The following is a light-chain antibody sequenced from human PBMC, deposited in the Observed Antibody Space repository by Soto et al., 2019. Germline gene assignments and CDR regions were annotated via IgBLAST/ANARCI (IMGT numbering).Light chain of an antibody. CDR1: QSVGSS. Sequence: EIVLTQSPATLSLSPGKRATLSCGASQSVGSSLAWYQQKPGQAPRLLIYDASNRATGIPARFSGSGSGTDFTLTISSLEPEDFAVYYCQQRTNWPLTFGGGTKVEI. CDR2: DAS. V-gene: IGKV3-11*01. CDR3: QQRTNWPLT. J-gene: IGKJ4*01.